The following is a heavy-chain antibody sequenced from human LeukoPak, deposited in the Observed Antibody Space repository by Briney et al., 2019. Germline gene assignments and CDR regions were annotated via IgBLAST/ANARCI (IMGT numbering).Heavy chain of an antibody. J-gene: IGHJ6*02. Sequence: ASVKVSCKASGYTFTSYDINWVRRATGQGLEWMGWMNPNSGNTGYAQKFQGRVTMTRNTSISTAYMELSSLRSEDTAVYYCATPRGVVLGMDVWGQGTTVTVSS. V-gene: IGHV1-8*01. CDR2: MNPNSGNT. D-gene: IGHD2-2*01. CDR1: GYTFTSYD. CDR3: ATPRGVVLGMDV.